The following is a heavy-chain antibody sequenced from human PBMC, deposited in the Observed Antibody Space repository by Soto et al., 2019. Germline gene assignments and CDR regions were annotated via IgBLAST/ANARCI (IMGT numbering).Heavy chain of an antibody. Sequence: PSETLSLTCTVSGGSISSYYWSWIRQPPGKGLEWIGYIYYSGSTNYNPSLKSRVTISVDTSKNQFSLKLSSVTAADTAVYYCARATTIFGVVIIDGFDDWGQGTLVTVSS. CDR2: IYYSGST. J-gene: IGHJ4*02. CDR1: GGSISSYY. D-gene: IGHD3-3*01. V-gene: IGHV4-59*08. CDR3: ARATTIFGVVIIDGFDD.